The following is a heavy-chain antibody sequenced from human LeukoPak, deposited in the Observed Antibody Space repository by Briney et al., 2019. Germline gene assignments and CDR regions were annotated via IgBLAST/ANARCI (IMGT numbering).Heavy chain of an antibody. CDR3: ARGGSIVGATPHDAFDI. CDR2: IFYSGST. CDR1: GASISSYY. V-gene: IGHV4-59*01. J-gene: IGHJ3*02. Sequence: SETLSLTCTVSGASISSYYWSWIRQPPGRGLEWIGYIFYSGSTNYNPSLKSRVAISVDTSKNQVSLRVSSVTAADTAVYYCARGGSIVGATPHDAFDIWGQGRVVTVS. D-gene: IGHD1-26*01.